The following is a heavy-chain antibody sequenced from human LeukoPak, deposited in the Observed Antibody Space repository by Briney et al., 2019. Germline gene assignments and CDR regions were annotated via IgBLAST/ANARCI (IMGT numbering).Heavy chain of an antibody. J-gene: IGHJ4*02. V-gene: IGHV4-59*01. CDR1: GGSISSYY. CDR3: ARVGLGYRIDY. D-gene: IGHD5-18*01. Sequence: PSETLSLTCTVSGGSISSYYWSWIRQPPGKGLEWIGYIYYTGSTNYSPSLKSRVTISVDTSKNQFSLKLSSVTAADTAVYYCARVGLGYRIDYWGQGTLVTVSS. CDR2: IYYTGST.